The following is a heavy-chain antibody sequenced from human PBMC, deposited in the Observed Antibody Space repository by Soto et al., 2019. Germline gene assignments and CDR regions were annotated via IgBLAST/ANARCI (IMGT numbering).Heavy chain of an antibody. CDR1: GYTFTGYY. Sequence: PSVTVSCKASGYTFTGYYMHWVRPAPRQGLEWMGWINPNSGSTNYAQKFQGWVTMTGDTSISTAYMELSRLRSDDTAVYYCARLGRDCSGGSCYPYGMDVWGQGTTVTVSS. V-gene: IGHV1-2*04. D-gene: IGHD2-15*01. CDR3: ARLGRDCSGGSCYPYGMDV. J-gene: IGHJ6*02. CDR2: INPNSGST.